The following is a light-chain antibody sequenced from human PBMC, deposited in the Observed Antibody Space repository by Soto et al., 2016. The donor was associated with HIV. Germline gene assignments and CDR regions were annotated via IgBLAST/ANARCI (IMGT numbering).Light chain of an antibody. V-gene: IGLV3-1*01. J-gene: IGLJ3*02. CDR3: QAWDRSTVV. CDR2: QDT. CDR1: KLGDKY. Sequence: SYDLTQPPSVSVSPGQTASITCSGNKLGDKYASWYQQKPGQSPMVLIYQDTKRPSGIPDRFSGSTSGNTATLTISGAQTVDEADYYCQAWDRSTVVFGGGTELT.